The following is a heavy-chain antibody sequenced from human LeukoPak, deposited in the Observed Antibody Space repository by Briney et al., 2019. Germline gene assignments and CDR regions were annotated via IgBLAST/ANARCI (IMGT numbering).Heavy chain of an antibody. CDR2: ISYDGSKK. D-gene: IGHD3-22*01. CDR3: AKNYYNSSGYYSSVDY. J-gene: IGHJ4*02. V-gene: IGHV3-30*18. Sequence: GGSLRLSCAASGFTFSNYAMHWVRQAPGKGLEWVALISYDGSKKYYADAVEGRFTISRDNSRNTLYLQMNSLRPDDTAVYYCAKNYYNSSGYYSSVDYWGQGTLVTVSS. CDR1: GFTFSNYA.